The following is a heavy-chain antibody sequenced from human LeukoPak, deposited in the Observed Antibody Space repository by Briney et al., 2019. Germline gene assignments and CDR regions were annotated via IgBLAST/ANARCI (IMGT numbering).Heavy chain of an antibody. D-gene: IGHD6-19*01. Sequence: GASVKVSCKASGYTFTSYYMNWVRQAPGQGLEWMGIINPSGGSTSYAQEFQGRVTMTRDTSTSIVYMELSSLRSEDTAVDYCARVVAVAGTSDYWGQGTLVTVSS. J-gene: IGHJ4*02. CDR3: ARVVAVAGTSDY. CDR2: INPSGGST. V-gene: IGHV1-46*01. CDR1: GYTFTSYY.